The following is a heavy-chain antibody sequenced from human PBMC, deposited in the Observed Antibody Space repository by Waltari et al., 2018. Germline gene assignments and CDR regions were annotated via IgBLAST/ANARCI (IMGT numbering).Heavy chain of an antibody. J-gene: IGHJ4*02. D-gene: IGHD5-18*01. CDR1: GGSFSGYY. CDR3: ASTAGSSYGWSKENY. CDR2: INHSGST. Sequence: QVQLQQWGAGLLKPSETLSLTCAVYGGSFSGYYWSWIRQPPGKGLEWIGEINHSGSTNYNPSLKSRVTISVDTSKNQFSLKLSSVTAADTAAYYCASTAGSSYGWSKENYWGQGTLVTVSS. V-gene: IGHV4-34*01.